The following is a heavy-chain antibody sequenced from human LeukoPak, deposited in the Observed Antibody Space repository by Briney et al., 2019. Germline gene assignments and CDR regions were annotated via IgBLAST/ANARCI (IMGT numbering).Heavy chain of an antibody. CDR1: GYTFTGYY. J-gene: IGHJ3*02. D-gene: IGHD3-3*01. Sequence: ASVKVSCKASGYTFTGYYMHWVRQAPGQGLEWMGWINPNSGGTNYAQKFQGRVTMTRDTSISTAYMELSRLRSDDTAVYYCARDRNKYYDFWSGYPCFDIWGQGTMVTVSS. CDR2: INPNSGGT. CDR3: ARDRNKYYDFWSGYPCFDI. V-gene: IGHV1-2*02.